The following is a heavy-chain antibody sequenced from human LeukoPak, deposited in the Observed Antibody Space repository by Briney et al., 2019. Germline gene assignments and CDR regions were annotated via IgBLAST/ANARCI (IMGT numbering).Heavy chain of an antibody. CDR3: AQGSSGYYPADNDAFDI. Sequence: SETLSLTCTVSGGSVSSGSYYWSWIRQPPGKGLEWIGYIYYSGSTNYNPSLKSRVTISVDTSKNQFSLKLSSVTAADTAVYYCAQGSSGYYPADNDAFDIWGQGTMVTVSS. J-gene: IGHJ3*02. CDR2: IYYSGST. CDR1: GGSVSSGSYY. D-gene: IGHD3-22*01. V-gene: IGHV4-61*01.